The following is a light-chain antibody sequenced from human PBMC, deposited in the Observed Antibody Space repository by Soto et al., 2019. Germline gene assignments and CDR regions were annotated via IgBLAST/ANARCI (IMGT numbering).Light chain of an antibody. CDR2: EVN. V-gene: IGLV2-18*01. CDR1: SSDIGNFNR. Sequence: QSVLTQPPSVSGSPGQSVTISCTGASSDIGNFNRVSWYQQPPGTAPKLIIFEVNNRPSGVPDRFSGSLSANTASLIISGLQAEDEADYYCSLWTNRHTRVFGGGTKLTVL. J-gene: IGLJ3*02. CDR3: SLWTNRHTRV.